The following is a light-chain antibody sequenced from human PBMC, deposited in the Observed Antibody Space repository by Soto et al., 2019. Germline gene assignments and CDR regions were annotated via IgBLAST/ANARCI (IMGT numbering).Light chain of an antibody. V-gene: IGKV3-15*01. CDR2: GAS. CDR1: QSVSSN. Sequence: ESVLTQSPGTLSLSPGERATLSCRASQSVSSNLAWYQQKPGQAPRLLIYGASTRATGIPARFSGSGSGTEFTLTISSLQSEDFAVYYCQQYNNWPRTWTFGQGTKVDIK. CDR3: QQYNNWPRTWT. J-gene: IGKJ1*01.